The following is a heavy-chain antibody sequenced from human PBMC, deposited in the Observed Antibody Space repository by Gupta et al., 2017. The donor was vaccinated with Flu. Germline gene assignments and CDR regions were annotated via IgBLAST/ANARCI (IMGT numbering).Heavy chain of an antibody. Sequence: QVQLVESGGGVVQPGRSLRLSCAASGFTFSSYGMHWVRQAPGKGLEWVAVISYDGSNKYYADSVKGRFTISRDNSKNTLYLQMNSLRAEDTAVYYCAKDAAVVTAIPVGAFDIWGQGTMVTLSS. CDR1: GFTFSSYG. V-gene: IGHV3-30*18. CDR3: AKDAAVVTAIPVGAFDI. CDR2: ISYDGSNK. D-gene: IGHD2-21*02. J-gene: IGHJ3*02.